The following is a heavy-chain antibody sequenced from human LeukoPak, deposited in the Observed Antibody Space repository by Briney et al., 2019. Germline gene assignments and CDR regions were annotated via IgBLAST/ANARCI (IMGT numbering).Heavy chain of an antibody. CDR2: ISYDGSNR. J-gene: IGHJ4*02. Sequence: GGSLRLSCAASGFTFSSYGMHWVRQAPGKGLEWVAVISYDGSNRYYADSVKGRFTISRDNSKNTLYLQMNSLRAEDTAVYYCAKGGDTATNYYFDYWGQGTLVTVSS. CDR3: AKGGDTATNYYFDY. D-gene: IGHD5-18*01. V-gene: IGHV3-30*18. CDR1: GFTFSSYG.